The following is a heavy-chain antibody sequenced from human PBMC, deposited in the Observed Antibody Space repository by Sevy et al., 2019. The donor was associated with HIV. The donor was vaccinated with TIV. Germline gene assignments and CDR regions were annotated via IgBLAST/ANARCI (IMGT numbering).Heavy chain of an antibody. CDR1: GGSISSYY. CDR2: IYTSGST. Sequence: SETLSLTCTVSGGSISSYYWSWIRQPAGKGLEWIGRIYTSGSTNYNPPLKSRVTMSVDTSKNQFSLKLSSVTAADTAVYYCARDLLGVYYYYYMDVWGKGTTVTVSS. J-gene: IGHJ6*03. V-gene: IGHV4-4*07. D-gene: IGHD3-3*02. CDR3: ARDLLGVYYYYYMDV.